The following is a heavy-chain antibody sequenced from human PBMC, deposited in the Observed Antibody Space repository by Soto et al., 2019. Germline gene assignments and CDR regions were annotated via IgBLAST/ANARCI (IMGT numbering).Heavy chain of an antibody. CDR2: IQSGGST. CDR3: TRDDVGCSGGRCYGVPMDV. D-gene: IGHD2-15*01. Sequence: EVQLVESGGGWVQPGGSLRLSCAASGFTVSSKYMSWVRQAPGKGLEWVSIIQSGGSTYYAGSVKGRFTISRDNSEDTLFLKMNSLRVEDTSVYYCTRDDVGCSGGRCYGVPMDVWGEGTTVIVSA. CDR1: GFTVSSKY. J-gene: IGHJ6*04. V-gene: IGHV3-66*01.